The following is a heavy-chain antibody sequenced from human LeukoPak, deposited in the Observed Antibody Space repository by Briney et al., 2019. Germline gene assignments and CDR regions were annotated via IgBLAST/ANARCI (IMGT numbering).Heavy chain of an antibody. CDR3: ARIPGDRPDD. V-gene: IGHV4-59*01. CDR1: GASITSYY. D-gene: IGHD7-27*01. J-gene: IGHJ4*02. Sequence: SETLSLTCTVSGASITSYYWTWIRRPPGKGLEWVGYMYFGERTNYNPSLTSRATISIDTSKKQFSLKLKSVTAADTAVYYCARIPGDRPDDWGQGTLVT. CDR2: MYFGERT.